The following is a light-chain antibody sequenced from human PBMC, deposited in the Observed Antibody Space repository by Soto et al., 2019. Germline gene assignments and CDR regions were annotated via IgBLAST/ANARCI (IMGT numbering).Light chain of an antibody. CDR3: QVWDSSSDHVV. V-gene: IGLV3-21*02. Sequence: SYELTQPPSVSVAPGQTARITCGGNNIGSKSEHWYQQKPGQDPVLVVYDDSDRPSGIPERFSGSNSGNTATLTISRVEAGDEADYYCQVWDSSSDHVVFGGGTKLTVL. CDR1: NIGSKS. J-gene: IGLJ2*01. CDR2: DDS.